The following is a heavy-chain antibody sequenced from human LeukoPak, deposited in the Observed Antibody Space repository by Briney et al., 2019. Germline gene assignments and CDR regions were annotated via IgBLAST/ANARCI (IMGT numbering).Heavy chain of an antibody. CDR3: ARAALHSSGYHPS. V-gene: IGHV1-69*05. Sequence: SVKVSCKASGGTFSSYAIGWVRQAPGQGLEWMGGVIPIFGTANYAQKFQGRVTITTDESTSTAYMELSSLRSEDTAVYYCARAALHSSGYHPSWGQGTLVTVSS. CDR1: GGTFSSYA. D-gene: IGHD3-22*01. CDR2: VIPIFGTA. J-gene: IGHJ5*02.